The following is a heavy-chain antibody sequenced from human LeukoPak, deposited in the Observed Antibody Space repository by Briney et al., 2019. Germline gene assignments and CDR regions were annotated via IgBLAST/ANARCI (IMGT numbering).Heavy chain of an antibody. Sequence: ASVNVSCKASGYTFTSYGISWVRQAPGQGLEWMGWISVYNGNTHYAQKLQGRVTMTTDTSTSTAYMELRSLRSDATAVYYCARCGREQVVEGEWFDPWGQGTLVTVSS. CDR2: ISVYNGNT. CDR1: GYTFTSYG. CDR3: ARCGREQVVEGEWFDP. D-gene: IGHD6-13*01. J-gene: IGHJ5*02. V-gene: IGHV1-18*01.